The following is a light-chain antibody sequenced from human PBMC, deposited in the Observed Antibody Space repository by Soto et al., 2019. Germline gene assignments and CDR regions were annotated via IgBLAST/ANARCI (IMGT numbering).Light chain of an antibody. Sequence: EVVLTQSPGALSFSPGGGCTRSCSASQSVSNNFLAWYQHRPGQAPRLLIYGPSTRATGIPDRFSGSGSGTDFTLTISSLQPEDFATYYCLQDYNYPRTFGPGTKVDIK. CDR1: QSVSNNF. V-gene: IGKV3D-7*01. CDR2: GPS. CDR3: LQDYNYPRT. J-gene: IGKJ3*01.